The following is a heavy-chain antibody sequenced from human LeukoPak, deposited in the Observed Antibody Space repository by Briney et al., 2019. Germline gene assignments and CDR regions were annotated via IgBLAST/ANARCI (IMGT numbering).Heavy chain of an antibody. Sequence: GWALRLSCAASGFTFSRYAMSWLRQAPAKGLEWVSAITNSGGSTYYADSVKGRFTISRDNSKNTLYLQMNSLRTDDTAVYYCAKDRPNSGWFFDYWGQGTLVTVSS. D-gene: IGHD6-19*01. CDR2: ITNSGGST. V-gene: IGHV3-23*01. J-gene: IGHJ4*02. CDR3: AKDRPNSGWFFDY. CDR1: GFTFSRYA.